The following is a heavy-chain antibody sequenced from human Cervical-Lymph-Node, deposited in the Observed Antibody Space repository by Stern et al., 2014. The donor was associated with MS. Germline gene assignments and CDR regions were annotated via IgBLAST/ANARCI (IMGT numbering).Heavy chain of an antibody. V-gene: IGHV3-73*01. Sequence: VQLVQSGGGLAQPGGSLKLSCVASGIIFSGTSMHWVRPASGKGLEWIGRIRSRANGQTTVYTASVKGRFTISRDDSKNTAYLQMNSLKTEDTAVYYCVSDGSGWRNWGQGTLVTVSS. D-gene: IGHD3-10*01. J-gene: IGHJ4*02. CDR2: IRSRANGQTT. CDR3: VSDGSGWRN. CDR1: GIIFSGTS.